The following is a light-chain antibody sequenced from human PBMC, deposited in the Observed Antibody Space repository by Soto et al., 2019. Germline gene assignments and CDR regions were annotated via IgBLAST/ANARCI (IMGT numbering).Light chain of an antibody. CDR2: EGS. CDR3: CSYAGSSTLV. V-gene: IGLV2-23*01. CDR1: SSDVGSYNL. Sequence: QSALTQPASVSGAPGQSITISCTGTSSDVGSYNLVSWYQQHPGKAPKLMIYEGSKRPSGVSNRFSGSKSGNTASLTISGLQAEDEDDYNCCSYAGSSTLVFGGGTKVTVL. J-gene: IGLJ2*01.